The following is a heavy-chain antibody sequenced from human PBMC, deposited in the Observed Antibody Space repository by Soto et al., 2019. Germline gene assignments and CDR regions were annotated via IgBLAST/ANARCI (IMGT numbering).Heavy chain of an antibody. CDR1: GGSISSGGYY. J-gene: IGHJ4*02. V-gene: IGHV4-31*03. CDR3: AAAEASSRNLAPYYLDF. D-gene: IGHD6-13*01. CDR2: IYYSGST. Sequence: PSETLSLTCTVSGGSISSGGYYWSWIRQHPGGGLEWIGYIYYSGSTYYSPSLKSRLTISVDTSKNQFSLKLSSVTAADTAVYFCAAAEASSRNLAPYYLDFWGQGTLVTVSS.